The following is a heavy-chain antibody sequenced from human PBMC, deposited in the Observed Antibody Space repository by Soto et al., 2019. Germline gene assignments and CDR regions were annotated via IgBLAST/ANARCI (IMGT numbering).Heavy chain of an antibody. D-gene: IGHD3-22*01. CDR3: ARRRGIVVVEEYYFDY. V-gene: IGHV1-69*01. J-gene: IGHJ4*02. CDR2: IIPIFGTA. CDR1: GGTFSSYA. Sequence: QVQLVQSGAEVKKPGSSVKVSCKASGGTFSSYAISWVRQAPGQGLEWMGGIIPIFGTANYAQKFQGRVTITADESTSTAYMELISLRSEDTAVYYCARRRGIVVVEEYYFDYWGQGTLVTVSS.